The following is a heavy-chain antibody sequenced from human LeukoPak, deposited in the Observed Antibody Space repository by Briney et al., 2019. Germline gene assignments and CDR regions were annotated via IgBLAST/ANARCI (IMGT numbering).Heavy chain of an antibody. J-gene: IGHJ2*01. CDR2: IWYDGSNK. CDR3: ARPSGSYWYFDL. D-gene: IGHD1-26*01. V-gene: IGHV3-33*01. Sequence: GRSLRLSCAASAFTFSSYDMHWVRQAPGKGLEWVAVIWYDGSNKYYADSVKGRFTTSRDNSKNTLYLQMNSLRGEDTAVYYCARPSGSYWYFDLWGRGTLVTVSS. CDR1: AFTFSSYD.